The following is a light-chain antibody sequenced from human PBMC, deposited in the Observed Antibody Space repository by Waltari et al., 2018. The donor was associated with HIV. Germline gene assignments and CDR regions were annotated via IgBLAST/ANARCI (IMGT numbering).Light chain of an antibody. CDR1: TADIAGAHH. CDR2: DVN. V-gene: IGLV2-14*03. CDR3: GSYSSTTGHVV. Sequence: QSGLAQPASVSGSLGETIAIVCTGSTADIAGAHHVSWYPQYTGKPPRLLIYDVNHRPSGISDRFSGSRSGNTASLTISGLLTDDESDYFCGSYSSTTGHVVFGGGTRVTVL. J-gene: IGLJ2*01.